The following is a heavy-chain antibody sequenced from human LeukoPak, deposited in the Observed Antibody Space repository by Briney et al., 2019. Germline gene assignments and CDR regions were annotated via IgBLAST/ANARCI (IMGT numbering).Heavy chain of an antibody. Sequence: SETLSLTCTVSGGSISSYYWSWIRQPVGKGLEWIGRIYTSGSTNYNPSLKSRVTMSVDTSKNQFSLKLSSVTAADTAVYYCAREEWLLRHFDYWGQGTLVTVSS. CDR2: IYTSGST. J-gene: IGHJ4*02. CDR3: AREEWLLRHFDY. CDR1: GGSISSYY. D-gene: IGHD3-3*01. V-gene: IGHV4-4*07.